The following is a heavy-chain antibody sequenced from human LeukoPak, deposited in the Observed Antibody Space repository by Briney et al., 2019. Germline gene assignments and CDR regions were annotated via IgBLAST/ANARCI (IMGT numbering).Heavy chain of an antibody. D-gene: IGHD3-22*01. J-gene: IGHJ4*01. CDR1: GYTFTSYY. CDR2: IDPSGGST. V-gene: IGHV1-46*01. CDR3: ARAYYYDSSGYPVYFDY. Sequence: VASVKVSCKASGYTFTSYYMHWVRQAPGHGLEWMGIIDPSGGSTSYAQKFQGRVTMTRDTSTSTVYMELSSLRSEDRAVYYCARAYYYDSSGYPVYFDYWGHGTPVTVSS.